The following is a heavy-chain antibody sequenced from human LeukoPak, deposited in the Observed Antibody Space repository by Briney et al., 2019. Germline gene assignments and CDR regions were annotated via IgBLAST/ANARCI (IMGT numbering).Heavy chain of an antibody. J-gene: IGHJ6*03. CDR2: ISYDGSNK. D-gene: IGHD6-19*01. V-gene: IGHV3-30*04. CDR3: ARDFSSGWDSFYYYMDV. CDR1: GFTFSSYA. Sequence: GGSLRLSCAASGFTFSSYAMHWVRQAPGKGLEWVAVISYDGSNKYYADSVKGRFTISRDNSKNTLYLQMNSLRAEDTAVHYCARDFSSGWDSFYYYMDVWGKGTTVTVSS.